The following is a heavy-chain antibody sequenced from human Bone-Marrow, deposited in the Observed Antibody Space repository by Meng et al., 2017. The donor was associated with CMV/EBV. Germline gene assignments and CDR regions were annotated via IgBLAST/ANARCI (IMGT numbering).Heavy chain of an antibody. D-gene: IGHD4-23*01. CDR3: GRDSRSRYTNSDY. V-gene: IGHV3-66*01. J-gene: IGHJ4*02. Sequence: GESLKISCLASGLTVSSNYMSWVRQAPGKGLEWVSVIYSGGSTYYADSVKGRFTIARENAQNSLYLQMNSLRAGDTALYYCGRDSRSRYTNSDYWGQGILVTVSS. CDR1: GLTVSSNY. CDR2: IYSGGST.